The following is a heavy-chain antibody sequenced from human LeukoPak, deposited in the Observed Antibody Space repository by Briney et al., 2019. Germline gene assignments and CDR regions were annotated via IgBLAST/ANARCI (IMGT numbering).Heavy chain of an antibody. J-gene: IGHJ4*02. CDR2: ISGSGGST. V-gene: IGHV3-23*01. CDR3: AKVRGYSYAFDY. CDR1: GFTFSSYA. Sequence: GSLRLSCAASGFTFSSYAMSWVRQPPGKGLEWVSAISGSGGSTYYADSVKGRFTISRDNSKNTLYLQMNSLRAEDTAVYYCAKVRGYSYAFDYWGQGTLVTVSS. D-gene: IGHD5-18*01.